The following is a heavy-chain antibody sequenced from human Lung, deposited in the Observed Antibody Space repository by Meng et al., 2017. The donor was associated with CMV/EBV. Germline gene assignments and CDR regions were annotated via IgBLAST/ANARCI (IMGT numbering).Heavy chain of an antibody. CDR3: ARGRYDFWSGYYRGYFDY. V-gene: IGHV4-34*01. Sequence: SXTXSLXCAVYGGSFSGYYWSWIRQPPGKGLEWIGEINHSGSTNYNPSLKSRVTISVDTSKNQFSLKLSSVTAADTAVYYCARGRYDFWSGYYRGYFDYWXQETLVTVSS. D-gene: IGHD3-3*01. CDR1: GGSFSGYY. J-gene: IGHJ4*02. CDR2: INHSGST.